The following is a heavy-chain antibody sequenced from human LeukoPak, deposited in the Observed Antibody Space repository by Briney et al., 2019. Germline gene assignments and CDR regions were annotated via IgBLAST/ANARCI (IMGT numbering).Heavy chain of an antibody. D-gene: IGHD3-22*01. J-gene: IGHJ2*01. V-gene: IGHV3-20*04. CDR2: INWNGGST. CDR1: GFTFDDYG. CDR3: ARDSRGSHYYDSSGSWNWYFDL. Sequence: GGSLRLSCAASGFTFDDYGMSWVRQAPGKGLEWVSGINWNGGSTGYADSVKGRFTISRDNAKNSLYLQMNSLRAEDTALYYCARDSRGSHYYDSSGSWNWYFDLWGRGTLVTVSS.